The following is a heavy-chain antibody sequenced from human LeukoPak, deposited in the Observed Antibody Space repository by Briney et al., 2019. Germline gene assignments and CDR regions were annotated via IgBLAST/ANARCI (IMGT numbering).Heavy chain of an antibody. D-gene: IGHD5-12*01. Sequence: GGSLRLSCAASGFTFSSHWMHWVRQAPGKGLVWVSRINSDGSSTCYADSVKGRFTISRDNAKNTLYLQMNSLRAEDTAVYYCAKSVDIVATMEVTYDYWGEGT. CDR3: AKSVDIVATMEVTYDY. CDR2: INSDGSST. V-gene: IGHV3-74*01. J-gene: IGHJ4*02. CDR1: GFTFSSHW.